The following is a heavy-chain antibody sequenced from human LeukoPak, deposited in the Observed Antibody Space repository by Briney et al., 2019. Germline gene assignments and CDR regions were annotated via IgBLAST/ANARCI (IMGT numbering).Heavy chain of an antibody. D-gene: IGHD6-19*01. Sequence: SQTLSLTCAISGDIFSSNSAAWNWIRQSPSRGLEWLGRTYYRSKWYNDYAVSVKSRITINPDTSKNQFSLQLNSVTPEDTAVYYCAREGTYSSGWTKGDYYYYGMDVWGQGTTVTVSS. V-gene: IGHV6-1*01. CDR2: TYYRSKWYN. CDR1: GDIFSSNSAA. CDR3: AREGTYSSGWTKGDYYYYGMDV. J-gene: IGHJ6*02.